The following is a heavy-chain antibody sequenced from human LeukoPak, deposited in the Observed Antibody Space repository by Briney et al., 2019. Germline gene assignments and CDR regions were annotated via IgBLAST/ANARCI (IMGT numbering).Heavy chain of an antibody. CDR2: INPNSGGT. CDR1: GYTFTGYY. J-gene: IGHJ4*02. V-gene: IGHV1-2*02. CDR3: ARGSGYYSYYFDY. D-gene: IGHD3-22*01. Sequence: GASVKVSCKASGYTFTGYYMHWVRQAPGQGLEWMGWINPNSGGTNYAQKFQGRVTMTRDTSISTAYMELSRLRSDDKAVYYCARGSGYYSYYFDYWGQGTLVTVSS.